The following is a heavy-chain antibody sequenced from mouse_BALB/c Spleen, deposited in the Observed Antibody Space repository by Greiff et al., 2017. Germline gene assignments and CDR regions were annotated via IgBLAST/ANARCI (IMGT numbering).Heavy chain of an antibody. V-gene: IGHV7-3*02. D-gene: IGHD3-1*01. CDR1: GFTFTDYY. Sequence: EVQLQESGGGLVQPGGSLRLSCATSGFTFTDYYMSWVRQPPGKALEWLGFIRNKANGYTTEYSASVKGRFTISRDNSQSILYLQMNTLRAEDSATYYCARDTLRRSGDWFAYWGQGTLVTVSA. CDR3: ARDTLRRSGDWFAY. CDR2: IRNKANGYTT. J-gene: IGHJ3*01.